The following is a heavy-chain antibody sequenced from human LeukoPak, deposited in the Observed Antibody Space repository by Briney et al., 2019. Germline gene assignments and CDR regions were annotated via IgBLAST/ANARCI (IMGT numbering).Heavy chain of an antibody. V-gene: IGHV3-21*01. Sequence: GGSLRLSCAASGFTFSSYSMNWVRQAPGKGLEWVSSISSSSSYIYYADSVKGRFTISRDNAKNSLYLQMNSLRAEDTAVYYCAKGSELEIDFWGQGTLVTVSS. CDR3: AKGSELEIDF. CDR2: ISSSSSYI. CDR1: GFTFSSYS. J-gene: IGHJ4*02. D-gene: IGHD1-1*01.